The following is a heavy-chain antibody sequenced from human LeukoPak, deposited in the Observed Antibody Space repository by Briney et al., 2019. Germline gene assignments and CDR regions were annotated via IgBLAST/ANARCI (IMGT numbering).Heavy chain of an antibody. V-gene: IGHV4-38-2*02. CDR2: IYHSGST. CDR1: GYSISSGYY. J-gene: IGHJ3*02. D-gene: IGHD3-16*02. CDR3: ARGDDYVWGSYRYSDAFDI. Sequence: SETLSLTCTVSGYSISSGYYWGWIRQPPGKGLEWIGSIYHSGSTYYNPSLKSRVTISVDTSKNQFSLKLSSVTAADTAVYYCARGDDYVWGSYRYSDAFDIWGQGTMVTVSS.